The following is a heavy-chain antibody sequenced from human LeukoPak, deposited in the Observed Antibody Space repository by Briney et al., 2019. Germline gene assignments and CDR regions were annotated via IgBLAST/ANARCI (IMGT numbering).Heavy chain of an antibody. CDR1: GFTFSSYS. D-gene: IGHD3-16*01. J-gene: IGHJ5*02. CDR2: ISSSSSYI. V-gene: IGHV3-21*01. CDR3: ARDYAPNWFDP. Sequence: GRSLRLSCAASGFTFSSYSMNWVRQAPGKGLEWVSSISSSSSYIYYADSVKGRFTISRDNAKNSLYLQMNSLRAEDTAVYYCARDYAPNWFDPWGQGTLVTVSS.